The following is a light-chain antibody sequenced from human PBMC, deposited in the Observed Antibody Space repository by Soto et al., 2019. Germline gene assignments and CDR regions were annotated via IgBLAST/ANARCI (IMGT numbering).Light chain of an antibody. V-gene: IGLV4-69*01. CDR3: QTWGTGFEV. CDR1: SGHSSYT. Sequence: QAVVTQSPSASASLGASVKLTCTLSSGHSSYTIAWHQQQPEKGPRYLMTLNSDGSHSKGDGIPDRFSGSSSGAERYLSISSLQSEDEAEDDCQTWGTGFEVYDGGAELTV. CDR2: LNSDGSH. J-gene: IGLJ3*02.